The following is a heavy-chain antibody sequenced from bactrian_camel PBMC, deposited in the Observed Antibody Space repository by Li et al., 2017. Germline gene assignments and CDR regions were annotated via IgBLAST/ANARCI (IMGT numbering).Heavy chain of an antibody. J-gene: IGHJ4*01. V-gene: IGHV3S9*01. CDR3: ATDETGGGAWFGEYNY. CDR2: VARDGTT. D-gene: IGHD1*01. Sequence: HVQLVESGGGLVQPGGSLRLSCAATRYTVGRYCQAWFRQGPGKEREWVADVARDGTTDYSDSVKGRFTVSRDNAKNTLYLQMNSLKPEDTAVYYRATDETGGGAWFGEYNYWGQGTQVTVS. CDR1: RYTVGRYC.